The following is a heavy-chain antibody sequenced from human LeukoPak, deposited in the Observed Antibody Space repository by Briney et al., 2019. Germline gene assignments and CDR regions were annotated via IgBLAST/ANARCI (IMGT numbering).Heavy chain of an antibody. CDR2: ISSSSSTI. Sequence: GGSLRLSCAASGFTLSSYSMNWVRQAPGKGLEWVSYISSSSSTIYYADSVKGRFTISRDNAKNSLYLQMNSLRAEDTAVYYCARVGSSSYIYYMDVWGKGTTVTVSS. V-gene: IGHV3-48*04. CDR3: ARVGSSSYIYYMDV. D-gene: IGHD2-2*02. CDR1: GFTLSSYS. J-gene: IGHJ6*03.